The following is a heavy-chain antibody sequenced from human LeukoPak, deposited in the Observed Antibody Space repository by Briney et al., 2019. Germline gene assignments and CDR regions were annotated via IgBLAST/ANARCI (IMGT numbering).Heavy chain of an antibody. V-gene: IGHV3-23*01. CDR2: ISYSGGST. D-gene: IGHD3-16*02. CDR1: GFTFSNYA. Sequence: GGSLRLSCAASGFTFSNYAMNWVRQAPGKGLEWVSGISYSGGSTYYADSVKGRFTIPRDNSKNTLFLQVNSLRAEDTAIYYCAKVALNHYVWGSDRSPLGYWGQGTLVTVSS. CDR3: AKVALNHYVWGSDRSPLGY. J-gene: IGHJ4*02.